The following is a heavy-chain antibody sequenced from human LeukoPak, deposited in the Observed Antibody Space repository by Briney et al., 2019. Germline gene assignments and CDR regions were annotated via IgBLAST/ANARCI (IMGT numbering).Heavy chain of an antibody. CDR3: APQGYCTSTSCVMAY. Sequence: QPGRSLRLSCAASGFTFSSYVMSWVRQAPGKGLEWVSTISDDPGSTFYADSVKGRFTISRDNSKNTLYLQMNSLRAEDTAVYYCAPQGYCTSTSCVMAYWGQGTLVTVSS. CDR1: GFTFSSYV. CDR2: ISDDPGST. V-gene: IGHV3-23*01. D-gene: IGHD2-2*01. J-gene: IGHJ4*02.